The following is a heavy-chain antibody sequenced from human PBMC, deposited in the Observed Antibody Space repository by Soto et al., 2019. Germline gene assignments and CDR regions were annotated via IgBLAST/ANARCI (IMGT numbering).Heavy chain of an antibody. CDR1: GYSFTSYW. Sequence: GESLKISCKDSGYSFTSYWIAWVRQMPGKGLEWMGIIYPGDSDTKYSPSFRGQVTISADKSISTAYLQWSSLRASDTAMYYCARRLSIGYDLMNFYYGMDVCGQGTTVTVSS. J-gene: IGHJ6*02. D-gene: IGHD5-12*01. CDR3: ARRLSIGYDLMNFYYGMDV. V-gene: IGHV5-51*01. CDR2: IYPGDSDT.